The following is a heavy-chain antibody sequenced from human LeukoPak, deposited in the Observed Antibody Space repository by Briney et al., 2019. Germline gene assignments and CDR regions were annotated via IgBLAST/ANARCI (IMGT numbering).Heavy chain of an antibody. Sequence: SETLSLTCTVSGGSIGGYYWSWIRQPPGKGLEWIGYISYSGITNYNPSLKSRVTISVDTSKNQFSLKLSSVTAADTAVYYCAREAIAARPLGYYYYGMDVWGQGTTVTVSS. D-gene: IGHD6-6*01. CDR3: AREAIAARPLGYYYYGMDV. CDR2: ISYSGIT. CDR1: GGSIGGYY. J-gene: IGHJ6*02. V-gene: IGHV4-59*01.